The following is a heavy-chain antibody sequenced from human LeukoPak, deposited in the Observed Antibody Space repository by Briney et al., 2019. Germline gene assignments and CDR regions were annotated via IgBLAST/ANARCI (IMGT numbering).Heavy chain of an antibody. CDR2: INSDGSTT. D-gene: IGHD6-6*01. Sequence: GGSLRLSCAASRLTFSSYWMHWVRQAPGKGREGVSRINSDGSTTSDADSVKGRITISRDNAKNTLYLQINSLRGEDTAVYYCTRSRFSSSSGNDYWGQGTLVTVSS. CDR1: RLTFSSYW. CDR3: TRSRFSSSSGNDY. V-gene: IGHV3-74*01. J-gene: IGHJ4*02.